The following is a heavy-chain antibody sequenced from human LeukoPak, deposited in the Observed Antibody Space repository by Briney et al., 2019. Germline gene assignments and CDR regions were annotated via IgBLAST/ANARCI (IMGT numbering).Heavy chain of an antibody. CDR1: GYTFTGYY. D-gene: IGHD2-2*01. CDR3: ARRRGYCSSTSCPEMEYYFDY. CDR2: INPNSGGT. Sequence: ASVKVSCKASGYTFTGYYMHWVRQAPGQGLEWMGWINPNSGGTNYAQKFQGRVTMTRDTFISTAYMELSRLRSDDTAVYYCARRRGYCSSTSCPEMEYYFDYWGQGTLVTVSS. V-gene: IGHV1-2*02. J-gene: IGHJ4*02.